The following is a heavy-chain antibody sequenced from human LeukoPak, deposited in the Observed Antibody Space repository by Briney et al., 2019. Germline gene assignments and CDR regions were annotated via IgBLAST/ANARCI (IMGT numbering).Heavy chain of an antibody. Sequence: GGSLRLSCVASGFAVSSHYMSWVRQAPGKGLKWVSVIYRGGTTFYADSVKGRFIISRDNSKNTLYLQMNSLRAEDTAVYYCARGSIVGAPGGGQGTLVTVSS. CDR2: IYRGGTT. J-gene: IGHJ4*02. CDR1: GFAVSSHY. D-gene: IGHD1-26*01. V-gene: IGHV3-53*01. CDR3: ARGSIVGAPG.